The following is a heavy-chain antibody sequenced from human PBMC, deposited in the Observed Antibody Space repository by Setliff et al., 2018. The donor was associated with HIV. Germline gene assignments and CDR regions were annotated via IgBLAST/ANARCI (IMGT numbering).Heavy chain of an antibody. D-gene: IGHD3-22*01. CDR3: ARAGNDYYDSNGYYYVVDWFDS. V-gene: IGHV4-39*01. CDR1: GGSISNNDYY. CDR2: IYYSGST. Sequence: PSETLSLTCTVSGGSISNNDYYWGWIRQPPGKGLEWIGSIYYSGSTHYNPILKSRISITVDTSKNQFSLKVGSMTAADTAVYYCARAGNDYYDSNGYYYVVDWFDSWGQGTPVTVSS. J-gene: IGHJ5*01.